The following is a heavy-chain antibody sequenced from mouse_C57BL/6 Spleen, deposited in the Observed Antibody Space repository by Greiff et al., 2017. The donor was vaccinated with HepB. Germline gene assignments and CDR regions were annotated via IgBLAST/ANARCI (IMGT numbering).Heavy chain of an antibody. J-gene: IGHJ4*01. CDR3: ARFLEAMDY. CDR2: ISSGGSYT. CDR1: GFTFSSYG. V-gene: IGHV5-6*01. Sequence: EVQGVESGGDLVKPGGSLKLSCAASGFTFSSYGMSWVRQTPDKRLEWVATISSGGSYTYYPDSVKGRFTISRDNAKNTLYLQMSSLKSEDTAMYYCARFLEAMDYWGQGTSVTVSS.